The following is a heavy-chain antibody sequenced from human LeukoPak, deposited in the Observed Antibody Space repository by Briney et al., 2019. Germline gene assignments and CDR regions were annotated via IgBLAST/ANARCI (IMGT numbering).Heavy chain of an antibody. CDR3: AKDSNEGFDY. CDR1: GFTFSSYG. V-gene: IGHV3-30*18. D-gene: IGHD2-2*01. CDR2: ISYDGSNK. J-gene: IGHJ4*02. Sequence: PGGSLRLSCAASGFTFSSYGMHWVRQAPGKRLEWVAVISYDGSNKYYADSVKGRFTISRDNSKNTLYLQMNSLRAEDTAVYYCAKDSNEGFDYWGQGTLVTVSS.